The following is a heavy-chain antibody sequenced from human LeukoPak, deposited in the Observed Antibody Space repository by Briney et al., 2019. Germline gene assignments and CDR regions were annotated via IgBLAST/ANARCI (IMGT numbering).Heavy chain of an antibody. CDR2: IIPIFGTA. J-gene: IGHJ4*02. CDR3: ARDGWIRYYGSGSYSGYYFDY. D-gene: IGHD3-10*01. V-gene: IGHV1-69*05. CDR1: GGTFSSYA. Sequence: SVKVSCKASGGTFSSYAISWVRQAPGQGLEWMGRIIPIFGTANYGQKFQGRVTITTDESTSTAYMELSSLRSEDTAVYYCARDGWIRYYGSGSYSGYYFDYWGQGTLVTVSS.